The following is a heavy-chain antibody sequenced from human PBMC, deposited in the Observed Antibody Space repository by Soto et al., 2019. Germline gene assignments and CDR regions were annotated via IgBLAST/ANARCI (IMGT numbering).Heavy chain of an antibody. CDR3: ARDFRLGGYELVFDY. D-gene: IGHD5-12*01. V-gene: IGHV3-21*01. CDR2: ISSSSSYI. Sequence: GGSLRLSCAASGFTFSSYSMNWVRQAPGKGLEWVSSISSSSSYIYYADSVKGRFTISRDNAKNSLYLQMNSLRAEDTAVYYCARDFRLGGYELVFDYWGQGTLVTVSS. J-gene: IGHJ4*02. CDR1: GFTFSSYS.